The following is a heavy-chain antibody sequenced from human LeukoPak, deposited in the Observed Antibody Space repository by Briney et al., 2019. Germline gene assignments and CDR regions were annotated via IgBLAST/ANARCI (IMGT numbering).Heavy chain of an antibody. CDR3: ARSGGWSWFDP. CDR1: GGSLTSYC. V-gene: IGHV4-4*07. CDR2: ICTDGRV. D-gene: IGHD1-14*01. Sequence: PSETLSLSCSVSGGSLTSYCWAWIRQSAGKGLQWIGRICTDGRVNFNHSLKSRVTMSVDTSRSQFSLNLISVTAEDPAVYYCARSGGWSWFDPWGQGTRVTVSS. J-gene: IGHJ5*02.